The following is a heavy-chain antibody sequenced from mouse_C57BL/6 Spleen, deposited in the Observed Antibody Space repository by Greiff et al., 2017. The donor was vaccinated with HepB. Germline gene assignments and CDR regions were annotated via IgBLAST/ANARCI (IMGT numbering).Heavy chain of an antibody. J-gene: IGHJ4*01. CDR3: TTPNWDGYDAMDY. Sequence: DVKLQESGAELVRPGASVKLSCTASGFNIKDDYMHWVKQRPEQGLEWIGWIDPENGDTEYASKFQGKATITADTSSNTAYLQLSSLTSEDTAVYYCTTPNWDGYDAMDYWGQGTSVTVSS. CDR1: GFNIKDDY. V-gene: IGHV14-4*01. CDR2: IDPENGDT. D-gene: IGHD4-1*01.